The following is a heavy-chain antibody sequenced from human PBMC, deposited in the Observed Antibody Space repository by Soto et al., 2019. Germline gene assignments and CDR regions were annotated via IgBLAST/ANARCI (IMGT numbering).Heavy chain of an antibody. V-gene: IGHV3-30*18. Sequence: GWYLRLSCAASGFSFSRFATHWVRQAPGKGLEWVALISSDGSHEFYADSVKGRFTISRENSKNTLYLQMNSLRVEDTALYYYSKDKVPVGSVVIIPYYFDIWVRGT. CDR1: GFSFSRFA. D-gene: IGHD3-22*01. J-gene: IGHJ4*02. CDR3: SKDKVPVGSVVIIPYYFDI. CDR2: ISSDGSHE.